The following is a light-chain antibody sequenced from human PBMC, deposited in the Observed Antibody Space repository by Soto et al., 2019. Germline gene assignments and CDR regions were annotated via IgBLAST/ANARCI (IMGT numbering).Light chain of an antibody. V-gene: IGKV3-15*01. CDR2: GAS. CDR1: QSVSIN. CDR3: QQSYNTPRT. Sequence: EIVMTQSPATLSVSPGERATLSCRASQSVSINLAWYQQKPGQAPRLLIYGASSRATGIPARFSGSGSGTDFTLTITSLQPEDFATYYCQQSYNTPRTFGQGTKVDIK. J-gene: IGKJ1*01.